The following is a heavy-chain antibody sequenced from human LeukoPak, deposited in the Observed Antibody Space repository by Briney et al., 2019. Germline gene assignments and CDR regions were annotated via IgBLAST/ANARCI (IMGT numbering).Heavy chain of an antibody. CDR1: GFTFSSYG. V-gene: IGHV3-30*18. Sequence: GGSLKLSCAASGFTFSSYGMHWVRQAPGKGLEWVAVISYDGSNKYYADSVKGRFTISRDNSKNTLYLQMNSLRAEDTAVYYCAKDIAAQGYYYYGMDVWGQGTTVTVSS. D-gene: IGHD6-6*01. CDR3: AKDIAAQGYYYYGMDV. CDR2: ISYDGSNK. J-gene: IGHJ6*02.